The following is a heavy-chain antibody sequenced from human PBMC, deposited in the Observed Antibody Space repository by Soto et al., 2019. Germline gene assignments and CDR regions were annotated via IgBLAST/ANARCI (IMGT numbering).Heavy chain of an antibody. D-gene: IGHD1-26*01. V-gene: IGHV3-23*01. CDR3: AKYYYSNYYYGMDV. CDR2: ISGSGGST. CDR1: GFTFSSHA. Sequence: GSLRLSCAASGFTFSSHAMSWVRQAPGKGLEWVSAISGSGGSTYYADSVKGRFTISRDNSKNTLYLQMNSLRAEDTAVYYCAKYYYSNYYYGMDVWGQGTTVTAP. J-gene: IGHJ6*02.